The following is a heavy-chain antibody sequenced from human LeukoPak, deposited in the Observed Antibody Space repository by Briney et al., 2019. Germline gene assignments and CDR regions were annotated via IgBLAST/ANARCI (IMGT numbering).Heavy chain of an antibody. V-gene: IGHV3-21*01. CDR2: INSSSSYI. J-gene: IGHJ3*02. D-gene: IGHD4-17*01. CDR3: ARLPTYGDYGNHAFDI. Sequence: GGSLRLSCAASGFTFSSYSMNWVRQAPGKGLEWVSSINSSSSYIYYADSVKGRFTISRDNAKNSLYLQMNSLRAEGTAVYYCARLPTYGDYGNHAFDIWGQGTMVTVSS. CDR1: GFTFSSYS.